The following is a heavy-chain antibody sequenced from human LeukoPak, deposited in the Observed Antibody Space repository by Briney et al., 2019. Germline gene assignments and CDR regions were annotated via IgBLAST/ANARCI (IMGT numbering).Heavy chain of an antibody. D-gene: IGHD3-9*01. CDR1: GYTFTGYY. CDR3: ARGQDDILTGHDY. Sequence: ASVKVSCKASGYTFTGYYMHWVRQAPGQGLEWMGWINPNSGGTNYARKFQGRVTMTRDTSISTAYMELSRLRSDDTAVYYCARGQDDILTGHDYWGQGTLVTVSS. CDR2: INPNSGGT. J-gene: IGHJ4*02. V-gene: IGHV1-2*02.